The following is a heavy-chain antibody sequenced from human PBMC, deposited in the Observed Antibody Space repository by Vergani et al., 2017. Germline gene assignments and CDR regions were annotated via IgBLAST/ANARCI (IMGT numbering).Heavy chain of an antibody. CDR1: GGSISSYY. CDR3: ARDGMVRGVRRNGMDV. V-gene: IGHV4-4*07. J-gene: IGHJ6*02. Sequence: QLQLQESGPGLVKPSETLSLTCTVSGGSISSYYWSWIRQPAGKGLEWIGRIYTSGSTNYNPSLKSRVTMSVDTSKNQFSLKLSSVTAADTAVYYCARDGMVRGVRRNGMDVWGQGTTVTVSS. D-gene: IGHD3-10*01. CDR2: IYTSGST.